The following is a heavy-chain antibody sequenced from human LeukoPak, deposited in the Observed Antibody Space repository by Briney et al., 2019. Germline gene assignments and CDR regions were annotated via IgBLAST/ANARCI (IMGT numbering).Heavy chain of an antibody. J-gene: IGHJ5*02. CDR3: ARGPIAARPDNWFDP. V-gene: IGHV1-69*05. CDR2: IIPIFGTA. CDR1: GGIFSSYA. D-gene: IGHD6-6*01. Sequence: SVQVSCKASGGIFSSYAISWMRQAPGQGHEWLGGIIPIFGTANCAQKFQGRVTITTDESTSTAYMELSSLRSEDTAVYYCARGPIAARPDNWFDPWGQGTLVTVSS.